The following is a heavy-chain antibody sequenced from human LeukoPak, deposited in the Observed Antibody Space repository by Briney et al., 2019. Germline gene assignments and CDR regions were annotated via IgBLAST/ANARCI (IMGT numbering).Heavy chain of an antibody. CDR1: GGSISSYY. V-gene: IGHV4-59*01. Sequence: PSETLSLTCTVSGGSISSYYWSWIRQPPGKGLEWIGYVYYSGSTNYNPSLKSRVTISVDTSKNQFSLKLSSVTAADTAVYYCARAPGGSGSYDGAFDIWGQGTMVTVSS. J-gene: IGHJ3*02. CDR3: ARAPGGSGSYDGAFDI. CDR2: VYYSGST. D-gene: IGHD1-26*01.